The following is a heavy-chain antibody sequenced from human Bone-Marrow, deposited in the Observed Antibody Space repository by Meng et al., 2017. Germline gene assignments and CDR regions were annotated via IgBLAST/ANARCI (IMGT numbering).Heavy chain of an antibody. CDR1: GDSFSGNRAL. CDR2: TYYRSQWQS. CDR3: ASWYGES. Sequence: QVQLQQSGPRLVTPSQTLSLTCAISGDSFSGNRALWHWVRQSPSRGLEWLGHTYYRSQWQSHYGASVKSRISIYADTSRNQFSLILNSVTPEDTAVYYCASWYGESWGQGTLVTVSS. J-gene: IGHJ4*02. D-gene: IGHD3-10*01. V-gene: IGHV6-1*01.